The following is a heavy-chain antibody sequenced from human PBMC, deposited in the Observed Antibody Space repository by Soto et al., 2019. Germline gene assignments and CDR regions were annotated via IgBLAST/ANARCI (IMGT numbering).Heavy chain of an antibody. CDR3: ARDPGTTVTTPRYYYGMDV. D-gene: IGHD4-17*01. CDR2: IYYSGST. V-gene: IGHV4-59*01. CDR1: GGSISSYY. Sequence: SETLSLTCTVSGGSISSYYWSWIRQPPGKGLEWIGYIYYSGSTNYNPSLKSRVTISVDTSKNQFSLKLSSVTAADTAVYYCARDPGTTVTTPRYYYGMDVWGQGTTVTVS. J-gene: IGHJ6*02.